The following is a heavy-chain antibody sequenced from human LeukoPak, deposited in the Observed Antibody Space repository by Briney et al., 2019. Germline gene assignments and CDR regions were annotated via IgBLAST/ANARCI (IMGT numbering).Heavy chain of an antibody. CDR1: GFTFSSYA. CDR3: ARALSGYGSGSEEAFDI. V-gene: IGHV3-23*01. D-gene: IGHD3-10*01. J-gene: IGHJ3*02. CDR2: INGSGGRT. Sequence: GGSLRLSCAASGFTFSSYAMSWVRQAPGKGLEWVSAINGSGGRTYYADSVKGRFTISRENAKNSLYLQMNSLRARDTAVYYCARALSGYGSGSEEAFDIWGQGTMVTVSS.